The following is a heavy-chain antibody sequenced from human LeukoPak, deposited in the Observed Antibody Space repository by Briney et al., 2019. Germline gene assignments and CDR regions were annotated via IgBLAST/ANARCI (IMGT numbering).Heavy chain of an antibody. CDR3: ARDEDVVELTYYFDY. D-gene: IGHD2-2*01. J-gene: IGHJ4*02. Sequence: PGGSLRLSCAASGLTVGGNYVTWVRQAPGKGLEWLSILHRDGSTFYTDSVKGRFTFSRDNSKNTLYLQMNSLRAEDTAVYYCARDEDVVELTYYFDYWGQGTLVTVSS. CDR1: GLTVGGNY. V-gene: IGHV3-53*01. CDR2: LHRDGST.